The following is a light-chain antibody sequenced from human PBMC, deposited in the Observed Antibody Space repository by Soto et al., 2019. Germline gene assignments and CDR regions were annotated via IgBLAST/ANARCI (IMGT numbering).Light chain of an antibody. J-gene: IGKJ5*01. CDR1: QSISSSY. CDR2: GVS. Sequence: EIVLTQSPGTLSLSPGERATLSCRASQSISSSYFAWYQQKPGQAPRLLVYGVSSRATDVPDRFSGSGSGTDFTLTISRLEPEDFAVYYCQQRSNWPPGFGQGTRLEI. V-gene: IGKV3D-20*02. CDR3: QQRSNWPPG.